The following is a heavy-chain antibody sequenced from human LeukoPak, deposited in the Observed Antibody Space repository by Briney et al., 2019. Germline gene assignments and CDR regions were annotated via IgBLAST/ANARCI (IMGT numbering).Heavy chain of an antibody. J-gene: IGHJ4*02. V-gene: IGHV4-34*01. CDR3: AKLGYPDY. CDR2: INHSGST. CDR1: GGSFSGYY. D-gene: IGHD5-18*01. Sequence: SETLSLTCAVYGGSFSGYYWSWIRQPPGKGLEWIGEINHSGSTNYNPSLKSRVTISVDTSKNQFSLKLSSVTAADTAVYYCAKLGYPDYWGQGTLVTVSS.